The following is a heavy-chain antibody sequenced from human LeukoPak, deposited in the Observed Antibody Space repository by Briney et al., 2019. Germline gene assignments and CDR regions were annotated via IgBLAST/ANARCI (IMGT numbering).Heavy chain of an antibody. V-gene: IGHV3-9*01. CDR2: ISWNSGSI. CDR3: AKDLLKYYFDY. CDR1: GFTFDDYA. J-gene: IGHJ4*02. Sequence: GRSLRLSCAASGFTFDDYAMHWVRQAPGKGLEWVSGISWNSGSIGYADSVKGRFTISRDNSKNTLYLQMNSLRAEDTAFYYCAKDLLKYYFDYWGQGTLVTVSS. D-gene: IGHD3-9*01.